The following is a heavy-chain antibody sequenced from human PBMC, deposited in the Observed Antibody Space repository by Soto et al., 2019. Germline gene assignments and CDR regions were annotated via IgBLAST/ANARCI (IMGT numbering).Heavy chain of an antibody. J-gene: IGHJ4*02. D-gene: IGHD3-10*01. CDR3: ATAPIWFGEFIDY. CDR1: GYTLTELS. V-gene: IGHV1-24*01. CDR2: FDPEDGET. Sequence: ASVKVSCKVSGYTLTELSMHWVRQAPGKGLEWMGGFDPEDGETIYAQKFQGRVAMTEDTSTDTAYMELSSLRSEDTAVYYCATAPIWFGEFIDYWGQGTLVTVSS.